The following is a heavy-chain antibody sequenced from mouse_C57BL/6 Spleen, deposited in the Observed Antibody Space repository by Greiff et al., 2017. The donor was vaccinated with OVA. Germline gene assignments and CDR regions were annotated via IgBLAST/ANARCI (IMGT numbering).Heavy chain of an antibody. Sequence: EVQRVESEGGLVQPGSSMKLSCTASGFTFSDYYMAWVRQVPEKGLEWVANINYDGSSTYYLDSLKSRFIISRDNAKNILYLQMSSLKSEDTATYYCARDGLGLGFAYWGQGTLVTVSA. D-gene: IGHD4-1*01. J-gene: IGHJ3*01. CDR2: INYDGSST. V-gene: IGHV5-16*01. CDR3: ARDGLGLGFAY. CDR1: GFTFSDYY.